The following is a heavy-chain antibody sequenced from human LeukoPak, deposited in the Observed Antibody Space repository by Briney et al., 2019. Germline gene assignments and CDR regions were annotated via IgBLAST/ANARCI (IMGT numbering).Heavy chain of an antibody. Sequence: GGSLRLSCTASGFSFGDLAMSWVRQPPGKGLEWVGFMRSRTFRGTTEYAASVEGRFIMSRDDSKNIAYLQMNSLKTEDTAVYYCCRAFDSWAREPWSPSPQ. CDR3: CRAFDS. CDR2: MRSRTFRGTT. CDR1: GFSFGDLA. J-gene: IGHJ4*02. V-gene: IGHV3-49*04.